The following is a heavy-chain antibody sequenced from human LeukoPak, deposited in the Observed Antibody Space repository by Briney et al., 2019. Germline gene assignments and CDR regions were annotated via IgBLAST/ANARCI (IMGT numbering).Heavy chain of an antibody. CDR1: GGSISSYY. CDR3: ARAADRWLVRYNWFDP. J-gene: IGHJ5*02. V-gene: IGHV4-59*01. D-gene: IGHD6-19*01. CDR2: IYYSGST. Sequence: PSETLSLTCTVSGGSISSYYWSWIRQPPGKGLEWIGYIYYSGSTNYSPSLKSRVTISVDTSKNQFSLKLSSVTAADTAVYYCARAADRWLVRYNWFDPWGQGTLVTVSS.